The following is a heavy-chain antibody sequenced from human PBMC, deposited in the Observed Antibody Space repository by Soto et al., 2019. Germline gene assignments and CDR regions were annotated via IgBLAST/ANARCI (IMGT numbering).Heavy chain of an antibody. V-gene: IGHV1-69*13. CDR1: GGTFSSYA. CDR2: IIPIFGTA. Sequence: GASVKVSCKASGGTFSSYAISWVRQAPGQGLEWMGGIIPIFGTANYAQKFQGRVTITADESTSTAYMELSSLRSEDTAVYYCARVAPITIFGVVTEGGDYYGMDVWGQGTTVTVSS. J-gene: IGHJ6*02. CDR3: ARVAPITIFGVVTEGGDYYGMDV. D-gene: IGHD3-3*01.